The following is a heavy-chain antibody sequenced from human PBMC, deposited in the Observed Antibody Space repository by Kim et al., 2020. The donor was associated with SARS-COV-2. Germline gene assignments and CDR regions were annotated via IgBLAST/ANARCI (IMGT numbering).Heavy chain of an antibody. CDR3: AKDRGTGYNFPRDYYGMDV. CDR2: IWYDGSNK. CDR1: GFTFSSYG. D-gene: IGHD1-1*01. V-gene: IGHV3-33*06. J-gene: IGHJ6*02. Sequence: GGSLRLSCAASGFTFSSYGMHWVRQAPGKGLEWVAVIWYDGSNKYYADSVKGRFTISRDNSKNTLYLQMNSLRAEDTAVYYCAKDRGTGYNFPRDYYGMDVWGQGTTVTVSS.